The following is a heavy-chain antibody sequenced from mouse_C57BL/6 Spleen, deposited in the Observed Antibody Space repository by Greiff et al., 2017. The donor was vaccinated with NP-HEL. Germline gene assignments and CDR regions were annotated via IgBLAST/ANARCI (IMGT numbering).Heavy chain of an antibody. J-gene: IGHJ4*01. V-gene: IGHV5-6*01. CDR2: ISSGGSYT. CDR1: GFTFSSYG. CDR3: ARHEYYDYGGYAMDY. Sequence: VKLMESGGDLVKPGGSLKLSCAASGFTFSSYGMSWVRQTPDKRLEWVATISSGGSYTYYPDSVKGRFTISRDNAKNTLYLQMSSLKSEDTAMYYCARHEYYDYGGYAMDYWGQGTSVTVSS. D-gene: IGHD2-4*01.